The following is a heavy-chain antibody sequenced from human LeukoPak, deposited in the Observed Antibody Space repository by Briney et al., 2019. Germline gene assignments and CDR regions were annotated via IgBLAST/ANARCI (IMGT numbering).Heavy chain of an antibody. V-gene: IGHV3-23*01. D-gene: IGHD6-19*01. J-gene: IGHJ4*02. CDR1: GFTFSSYA. Sequence: GGSLRLSCAASGFTFSSYAMSWVRQAPGKGLEWVSAISGSGGSTYYADSVKGRFTISRDSSKNTLYLQMNSLRAEDTAVYYCAKNYSSFGDYFDYWGQGTLVTVSS. CDR3: AKNYSSFGDYFDY. CDR2: ISGSGGST.